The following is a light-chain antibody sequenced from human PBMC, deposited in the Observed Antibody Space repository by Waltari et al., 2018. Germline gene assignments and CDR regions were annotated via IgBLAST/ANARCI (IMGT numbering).Light chain of an antibody. Sequence: ELVITQSPATLSVSPGERATVSCRASQSVSSNVACYQQQPGQATRLLIDGASTRATSIPARFSGSGSGTEFTLTISSVQSEAFAVYYCQQYNNWPLFGGGTKVEIK. CDR2: GAS. V-gene: IGKV3-15*01. CDR3: QQYNNWPL. CDR1: QSVSSN. J-gene: IGKJ4*01.